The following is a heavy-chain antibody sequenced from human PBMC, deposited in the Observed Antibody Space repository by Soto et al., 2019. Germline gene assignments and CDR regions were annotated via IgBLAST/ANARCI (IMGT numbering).Heavy chain of an antibody. J-gene: IGHJ4*02. D-gene: IGHD2-2*03. CDR2: ISGSGNTI. CDR3: AKVGYDTFGYYLRSFDC. V-gene: IGHV3-23*01. Sequence: GGSLRLSCATSGFTFSTNAMGWVRQAPGMGLEFVSLISGSGNTIYYADSVKGRFTIPRDNSMNTVSLQMNSLRAEDTAVYYCAKVGYDTFGYYLRSFDCWGQGTLVTVSS. CDR1: GFTFSTNA.